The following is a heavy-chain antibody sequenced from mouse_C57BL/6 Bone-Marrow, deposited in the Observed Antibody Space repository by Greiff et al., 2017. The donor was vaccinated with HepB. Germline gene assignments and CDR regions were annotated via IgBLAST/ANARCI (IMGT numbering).Heavy chain of an antibody. CDR2: ISGGGGNT. CDR3: ARQPPITTVPYYFDY. CDR1: GFTFSSYT. V-gene: IGHV5-9*01. D-gene: IGHD1-1*01. J-gene: IGHJ2*01. Sequence: EVKRVESGGGLVKPGGSLKLSCAASGFTFSSYTMSWVRQTPEKRLEWVATISGGGGNTYYPDSVKGRFTISRDNAKNTLYLQMSSLRSEDTALYYCARQPPITTVPYYFDYWGQGTTLTVSS.